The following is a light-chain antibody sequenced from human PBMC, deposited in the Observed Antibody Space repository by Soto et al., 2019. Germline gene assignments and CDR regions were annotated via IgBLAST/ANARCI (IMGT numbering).Light chain of an antibody. CDR1: SSDVGGYNY. CDR3: SSYTSSSLYV. V-gene: IGLV2-14*01. Sequence: QSALTQPASVSGSPGQSITISCTGTSSDVGGYNYVSWYQQHPGKAPKLMIYDVSNRPSGVSNRFSGSKSGNTASLTISGLQAEDEADYHCSSYTSSSLYVFGTGTKLTVL. J-gene: IGLJ1*01. CDR2: DVS.